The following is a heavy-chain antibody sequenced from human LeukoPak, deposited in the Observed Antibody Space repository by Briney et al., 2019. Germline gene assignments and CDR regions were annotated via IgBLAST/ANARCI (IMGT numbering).Heavy chain of an antibody. J-gene: IGHJ4*02. CDR2: IYYSGST. D-gene: IGHD5-18*01. Sequence: SETLSLTCTVSGGSISSYYWSWIRQPPGKGLEWIGYIYYSGSTNYNPSLKSRVTISVDTSKNQFSLKLSSVTAADTAVYFCARVTSGGYARVFDHWGQGTLVTVSS. CDR3: ARVTSGGYARVFDH. CDR1: GGSISSYY. V-gene: IGHV4-59*01.